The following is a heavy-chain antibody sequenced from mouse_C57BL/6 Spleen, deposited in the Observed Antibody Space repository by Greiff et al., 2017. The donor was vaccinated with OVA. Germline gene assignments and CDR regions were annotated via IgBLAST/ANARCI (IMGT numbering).Heavy chain of an antibody. Sequence: QVQLQQSGPGLVQPSQSLSITCTVSGFSLTSYGVHWVRQSPGKGLEWLGVIWSGGSTDYNAAFISRLSISKDNSKSQVFFKMNSLQADDTAIYYCARMGYDYASFAYWGQGTLVTVSA. V-gene: IGHV2-2*01. D-gene: IGHD2-4*01. CDR1: GFSLTSYG. CDR2: IWSGGST. J-gene: IGHJ3*01. CDR3: ARMGYDYASFAY.